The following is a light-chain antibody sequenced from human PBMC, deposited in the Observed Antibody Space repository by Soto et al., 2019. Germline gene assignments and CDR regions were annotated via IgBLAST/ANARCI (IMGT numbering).Light chain of an antibody. CDR2: AAS. V-gene: IGKV1-39*01. Sequence: DIQMTQSPSSLSASVGDRVTITRRASESISRHLNWYQQKPGKAPKILIYAASSLQNGVPSRFRGSGSGTDFTLTITNLQPEDFATYYCQQTYSTLSITFGQGTRLDI. CDR1: ESISRH. CDR3: QQTYSTLSIT. J-gene: IGKJ5*01.